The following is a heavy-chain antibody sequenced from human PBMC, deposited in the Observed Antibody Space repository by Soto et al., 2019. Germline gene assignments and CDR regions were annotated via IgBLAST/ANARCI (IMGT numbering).Heavy chain of an antibody. CDR1: GYTFTSYA. V-gene: IGHV1-3*01. J-gene: IGHJ3*02. D-gene: IGHD2-2*01. CDR3: ASPTQNCSSTSCYLPRAFDI. Sequence: GASVKVSCKASGYTFTSYAMHWVRQAPGQRLEWMGRINPINGKANYAQKFQGRVTITADKSTSTAYMELSSLRSEDTAVYYCASPTQNCSSTSCYLPRAFDIWGQGTMVTVS. CDR2: INPINGKA.